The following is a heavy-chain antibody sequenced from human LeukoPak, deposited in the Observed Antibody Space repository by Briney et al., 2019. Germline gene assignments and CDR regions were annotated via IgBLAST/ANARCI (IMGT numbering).Heavy chain of an antibody. CDR1: GGSFSSYY. CDR3: ARITKLQYFDY. J-gene: IGHJ4*02. Sequence: SDTLSLTCTVSGGSFSSYYWSWIRQPPGKGLEWIGNIYYSGSTNYNPSLKSRVTISVDTSKNQFSLKLSSVTAADAVVYYCARITKLQYFDYWGQGTLVTVSS. D-gene: IGHD3-16*01. CDR2: IYYSGST. V-gene: IGHV4-59*07.